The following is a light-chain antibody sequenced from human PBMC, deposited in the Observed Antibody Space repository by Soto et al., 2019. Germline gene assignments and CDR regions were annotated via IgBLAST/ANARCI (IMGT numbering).Light chain of an antibody. CDR1: SSDVGGYNY. J-gene: IGLJ2*01. Sequence: QSALTQPASVSGSPGQSITISCTGTSSDVGGYNYVSWYQHHPGKAPKLMIYDVSNRPSGVSNRFSGSKSGNPASLTISGLQAEDEADYYCSSYTSSSTRVFGGGTKLTVL. CDR3: SSYTSSSTRV. CDR2: DVS. V-gene: IGLV2-14*03.